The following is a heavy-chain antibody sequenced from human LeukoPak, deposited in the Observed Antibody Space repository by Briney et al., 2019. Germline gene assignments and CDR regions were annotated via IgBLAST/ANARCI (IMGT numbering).Heavy chain of an antibody. D-gene: IGHD6-19*01. V-gene: IGHV3-64*01. CDR2: ISSNGGST. CDR1: GFTFCSYA. CDR3: ARARSSGWFFDY. J-gene: IGHJ4*02. Sequence: GGSLRLSCAASGFTFCSYAMHWVRQAPGKGLEYVSAISSNGGSTYYANSVKGRFTISRDNSKNTLYLQMGSLRAEDMAVYYCARARSSGWFFDYWGQGTLVTVSS.